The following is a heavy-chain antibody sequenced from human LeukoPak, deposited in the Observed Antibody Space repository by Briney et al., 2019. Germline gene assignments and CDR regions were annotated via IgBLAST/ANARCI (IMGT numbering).Heavy chain of an antibody. J-gene: IGHJ4*02. Sequence: PSGTLSLTCAVSGASINNNNYYWGWIRQPPEKGLQWIGSISYTGTTYYNPSLESRVTISVDTSKSQFSLNLTSATAADTAFYYCAKHAYPGTTAPFGFWGQGTLVTVSS. V-gene: IGHV4-39*01. CDR1: GASINNNNYY. D-gene: IGHD1-1*01. CDR3: AKHAYPGTTAPFGF. CDR2: ISYTGTT.